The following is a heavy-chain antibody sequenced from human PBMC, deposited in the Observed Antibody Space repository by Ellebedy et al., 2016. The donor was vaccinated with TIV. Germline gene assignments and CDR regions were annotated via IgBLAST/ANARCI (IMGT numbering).Heavy chain of an antibody. CDR1: GFTFSSYA. J-gene: IGHJ4*02. V-gene: IGHV3-23*01. CDR2: ISGSGGST. D-gene: IGHD1-26*01. Sequence: GGSLRLXCAASGFTFSSYAMSWVRQAPGKGLEWVSAISGSGGSTYYADSVKGRFTISRDNSKNTLYLQMNSLRAEDTAVYYCAKETSGSYYGGSVDYWGQGTLVTVSS. CDR3: AKETSGSYYGGSVDY.